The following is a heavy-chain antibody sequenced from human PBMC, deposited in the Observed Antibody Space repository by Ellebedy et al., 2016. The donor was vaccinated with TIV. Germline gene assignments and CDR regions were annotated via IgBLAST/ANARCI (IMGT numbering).Heavy chain of an antibody. Sequence: GESLKISCAASGFIVSYNYMSWVRQAPGKGLEWVSVIYSDGSTYYADSVKGRFTISRGDSENTLHLQMNSLRAEDTAVYYCAKSITAAGTAYNYYSGMDVWGQGTTVTVSS. J-gene: IGHJ6*02. CDR1: GFIVSYNY. CDR2: IYSDGST. CDR3: AKSITAAGTAYNYYSGMDV. V-gene: IGHV3-53*01. D-gene: IGHD6-13*01.